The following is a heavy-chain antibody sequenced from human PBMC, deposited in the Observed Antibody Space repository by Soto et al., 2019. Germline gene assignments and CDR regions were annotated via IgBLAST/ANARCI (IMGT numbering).Heavy chain of an antibody. Sequence: GGSLRLSCAASGFTVSSNFMSWVRQAPGKGLEWVSVLYSGGSTYYADSVKGRFTISRHNSKNTLYLQMNSLRDEDTAVYYFARENPTSRLTGYYYLDCWGQGTLVTVSS. D-gene: IGHD3-9*01. CDR2: LYSGGST. J-gene: IGHJ4*02. CDR1: GFTVSSNF. V-gene: IGHV3-53*04. CDR3: ARENPTSRLTGYYYLDC.